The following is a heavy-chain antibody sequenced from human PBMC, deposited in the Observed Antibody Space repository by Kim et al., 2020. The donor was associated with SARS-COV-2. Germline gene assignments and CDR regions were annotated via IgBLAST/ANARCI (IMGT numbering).Heavy chain of an antibody. CDR1: GGSFSGYY. V-gene: IGHV4-34*01. J-gene: IGHJ5*02. D-gene: IGHD2-15*01. CDR3: ARGILVRQWWYLKWFDP. Sequence: SETLSLTCAVYGGSFSGYYWSWIRQPPGKGLEWSGEINHSGSTNYNPSLKSRVTISVDTSKNQFSLKMSSVTAADTAVYYCARGILVRQWWYLKWFDPWGQGTLVTVSS. CDR2: INHSGST.